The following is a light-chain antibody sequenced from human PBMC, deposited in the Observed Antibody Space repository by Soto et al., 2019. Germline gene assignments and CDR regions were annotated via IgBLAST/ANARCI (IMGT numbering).Light chain of an antibody. CDR1: SSDVGSYNR. CDR3: SSFTSSSTLV. Sequence: QSVLTQPPSVSGSPGQSVTISCTGTSSDVGSYNRVSWYQQPPGTAPKLMIYEVNNRPSGVPDRFSGSKSGNTASLTISGLQPEDEADYYCSSFTSSSTLVFGGGTKLTVL. CDR2: EVN. V-gene: IGLV2-18*02. J-gene: IGLJ2*01.